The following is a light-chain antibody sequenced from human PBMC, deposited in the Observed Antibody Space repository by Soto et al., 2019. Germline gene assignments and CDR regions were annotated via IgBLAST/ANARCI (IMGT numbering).Light chain of an antibody. V-gene: IGLV1-44*01. Sequence: QSVLTQPPSASGTHGQRVTISCSGSSSNIGSNNVNWDQQLPGTAPKLLNNSNNQRPSGVPDRFSGSKSGTSASLAISGLQSEDEADYYCAAWDDSLTGYVFGTGTKLTVL. CDR2: SNN. CDR1: SSNIGSNN. CDR3: AAWDDSLTGYV. J-gene: IGLJ1*01.